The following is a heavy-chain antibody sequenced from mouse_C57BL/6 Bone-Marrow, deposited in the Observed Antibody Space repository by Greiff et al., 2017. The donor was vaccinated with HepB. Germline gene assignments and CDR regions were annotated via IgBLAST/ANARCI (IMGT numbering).Heavy chain of an antibody. D-gene: IGHD2-5*01. J-gene: IGHJ4*01. V-gene: IGHV2-2*01. CDR1: GFSLTSYG. CDR3: ARNPAYYSNYYAMDY. CDR2: IWSGGST. Sequence: VKLVESGPGLVQPSQSLSITCTVSGFSLTSYGVHWVRQSPGKGLEWLGVIWSGGSTDYNAAFISRLSISKDNSKSQVFFKMNSLQADDTAIYYCARNPAYYSNYYAMDYWGQGTSVTVSS.